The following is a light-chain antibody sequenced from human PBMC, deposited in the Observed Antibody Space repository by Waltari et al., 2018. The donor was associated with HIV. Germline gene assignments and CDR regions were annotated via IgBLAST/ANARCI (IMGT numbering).Light chain of an antibody. CDR3: QSTDSSGTYVV. J-gene: IGLJ2*01. CDR1: ALQKQY. CDR2: KDS. V-gene: IGLV3-25*03. Sequence: SYELTQPPSVSVSPGQTARITCSGDALQKQYGYWYQQKPGQAPVLVIYKDSEKSSGIPERFSGSSSGTTVTLTISAVQAEDEADYYCQSTDSSGTYVVFGGGTKLTVL.